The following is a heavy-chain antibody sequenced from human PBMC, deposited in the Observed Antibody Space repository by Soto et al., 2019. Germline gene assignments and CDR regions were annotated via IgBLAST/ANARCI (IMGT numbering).Heavy chain of an antibody. CDR2: INAGNGNT. D-gene: IGHD2-2*01. J-gene: IGHJ6*03. CDR3: ASCSSTSRPQGTSYYYYMDV. V-gene: IGHV1-3*01. Sequence: QVQLVQSGAEVKKPGASVKVSCKASGYTFTSYAMHWVRQAPGQRLEWMGWINAGNGNTKYSQKFQGRVTITRDTSESTDYMELSSLRSEDTAVYYCASCSSTSRPQGTSYYYYMDVWSTGTTVTVSS. CDR1: GYTFTSYA.